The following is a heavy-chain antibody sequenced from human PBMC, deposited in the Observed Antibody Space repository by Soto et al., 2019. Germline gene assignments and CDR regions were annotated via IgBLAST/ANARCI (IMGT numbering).Heavy chain of an antibody. CDR3: ASGTIVATNFDY. J-gene: IGHJ4*02. V-gene: IGHV3-53*01. D-gene: IGHD5-12*01. CDR2: LYSGGST. CDR1: GFTVSTNY. Sequence: GGSLRLSCAASGFTVSTNYMSWVRQAPGKGLEWVSALYSGGSTYYADSVKGRFTISRDNSRNTLYLQMNSLRAEDTAIYYCASGTIVATNFDYWGQGTLVTVSS.